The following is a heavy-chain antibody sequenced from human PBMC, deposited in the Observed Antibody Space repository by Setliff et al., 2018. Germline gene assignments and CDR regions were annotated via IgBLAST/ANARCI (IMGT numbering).Heavy chain of an antibody. Sequence: PSETLSLTCTVSGGSISSYYWSWIRQPAGKGLEWIGSIYHSGSTYYNPSLKSRVTISVDTSKNQFSLKLSSVTAADTAVYYCARQLRYFDWLHPLGYFDYWGQGTLVTVSS. CDR3: ARQLRYFDWLHPLGYFDY. V-gene: IGHV4-59*08. D-gene: IGHD3-9*01. J-gene: IGHJ4*02. CDR2: IYHSGST. CDR1: GGSISSYY.